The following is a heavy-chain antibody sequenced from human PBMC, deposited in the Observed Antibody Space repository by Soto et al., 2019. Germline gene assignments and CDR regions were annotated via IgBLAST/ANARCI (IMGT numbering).Heavy chain of an antibody. CDR2: INPNSGGT. CDR1: GYTFTGYY. Sequence: ASVKVSCKASGYTFTGYYMHWVRQAPGQGLEWMGWINPNSGGTNYAQKFQGRVTMTRDTSISTAYMELSRLRSDDTAVYYCARDIGLDVDTARTTGYYYYGMDVWGQGTTVTVSS. J-gene: IGHJ6*02. CDR3: ARDIGLDVDTARTTGYYYYGMDV. D-gene: IGHD5-18*01. V-gene: IGHV1-2*02.